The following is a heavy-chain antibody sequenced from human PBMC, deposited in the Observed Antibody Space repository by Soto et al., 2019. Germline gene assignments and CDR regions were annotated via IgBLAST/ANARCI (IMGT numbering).Heavy chain of an antibody. CDR2: ISSRSYTI. CDR3: ARGGSSSDNGMDV. J-gene: IGHJ6*02. CDR1: GFSFSTYS. Sequence: EVQLVESGGGLVQPGGSLRLSCAASGFSFSTYSMNWVHQAPGKGLEWVSYISSRSYTIYYIDSVQGRFTISRDNAKRSLYLQMNSLRDEDTAVYYCARGGSSSDNGMDVWGQGTTVTVSS. D-gene: IGHD6-6*01. V-gene: IGHV3-48*02.